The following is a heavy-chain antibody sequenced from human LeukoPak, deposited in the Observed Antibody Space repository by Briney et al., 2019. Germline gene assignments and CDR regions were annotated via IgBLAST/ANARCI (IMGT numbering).Heavy chain of an antibody. CDR3: AREARSPPDIWYFDL. Sequence: SETLSLTCAVYGGSFSSYYWSWIRQPPGKGLEWIGYIDYSGSTNYNPSLKSRVTISVDTSKNQFSLKLSSVTAADTAVYYCAREARSPPDIWYFDLWGRGTLVTVSS. CDR1: GGSFSSYY. V-gene: IGHV4-59*01. J-gene: IGHJ2*01. D-gene: IGHD3-9*01. CDR2: IDYSGST.